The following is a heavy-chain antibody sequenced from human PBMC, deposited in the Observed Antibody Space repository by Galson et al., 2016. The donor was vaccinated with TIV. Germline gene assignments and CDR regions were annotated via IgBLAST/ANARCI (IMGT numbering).Heavy chain of an antibody. Sequence: SVKVSCKASGYTFTNYYLHWVRQAPGQGPEWMGVIDPSVASTAYAPKFQGRITTTRDTSTTIAYMELSSLSSEDTAAYYCATFCGMGSREFDHWGQGTLVTVSS. V-gene: IGHV1-46*01. J-gene: IGHJ4*02. CDR1: GYTFTNYY. D-gene: IGHD2-21*01. CDR2: IDPSVAST. CDR3: ATFCGMGSREFDH.